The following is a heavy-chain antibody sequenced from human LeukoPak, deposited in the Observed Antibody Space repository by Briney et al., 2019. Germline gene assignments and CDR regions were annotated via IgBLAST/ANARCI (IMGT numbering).Heavy chain of an antibody. D-gene: IGHD1-26*01. V-gene: IGHV1-24*01. J-gene: IGHJ4*02. Sequence: ASVKVSCKVSGYTLTELSMHWVRQAPGKGLEWMGGFDPEDGETIYAQKFQGRVTMTRDTSISTAYMELSRLRSDDTAVYYCARGRGHYWGQGTLVTVSS. CDR3: ARGRGHY. CDR1: GYTLTELS. CDR2: FDPEDGET.